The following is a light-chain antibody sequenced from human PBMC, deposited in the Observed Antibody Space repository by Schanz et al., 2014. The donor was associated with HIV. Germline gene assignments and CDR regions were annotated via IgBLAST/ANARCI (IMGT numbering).Light chain of an antibody. Sequence: QSALTQPASVSGSPGQSITISCTGTSNDVGGYNFVSWYQQHPGKAPKLIIYDVSNRPSGVSNRFSGSKSGITASLTISGLQAEDEADYYCSSYTTSSTWVFGGGTKLTVL. CDR2: DVS. J-gene: IGLJ3*02. CDR3: SSYTTSSTWV. CDR1: SNDVGGYNF. V-gene: IGLV2-14*03.